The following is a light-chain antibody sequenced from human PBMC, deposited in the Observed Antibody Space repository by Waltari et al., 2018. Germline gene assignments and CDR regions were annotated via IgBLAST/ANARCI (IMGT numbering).Light chain of an antibody. CDR3: QQYSNWPLT. V-gene: IGKV3-15*01. CDR2: GAS. Sequence: EIVMTQSPATLSLSPGESATLSCRASQSVYSNLAWYQQTPGQAPRLLISGASTRATGIPARFSGSGSGTEFTLTISSLQSEDFAVYYCQQYSNWPLTFGGGTKVEIE. J-gene: IGKJ4*01. CDR1: QSVYSN.